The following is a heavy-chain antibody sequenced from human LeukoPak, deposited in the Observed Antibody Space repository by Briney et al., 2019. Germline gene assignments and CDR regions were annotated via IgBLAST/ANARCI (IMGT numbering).Heavy chain of an antibody. CDR1: GFTVSRTY. Sequence: PGGSLRLSCAALGFTVSRTYMRWVRQAPGKGLEWVSAIYESGDIYYSDSVRGRFAISRDNSKNTVYLQMNGLRGEDTAVYYCAREPSGTGTGFDIWGQGTMVTVSS. D-gene: IGHD3/OR15-3a*01. J-gene: IGHJ3*02. V-gene: IGHV3-66*01. CDR2: IYESGDI. CDR3: AREPSGTGTGFDI.